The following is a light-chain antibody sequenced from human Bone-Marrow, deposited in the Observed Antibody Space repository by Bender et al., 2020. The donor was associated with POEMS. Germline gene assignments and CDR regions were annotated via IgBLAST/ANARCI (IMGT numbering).Light chain of an antibody. J-gene: IGLJ2*01. V-gene: IGLV3-16*01. CDR1: ALTTKY. CDR3: LSADTSGSDVV. CDR2: KDT. Sequence: SYALTQPPSVSVSPGQTATITCSGEALTTKYGHWYQQKPGQFPVLVMFKDTERPSGIPERFSGSSSGTIVTLTISGVQAEDEADYYCLSADTSGSDVVFGGGTKLTVL.